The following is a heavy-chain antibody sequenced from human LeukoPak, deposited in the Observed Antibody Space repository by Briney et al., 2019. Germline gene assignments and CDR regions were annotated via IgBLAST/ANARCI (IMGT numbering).Heavy chain of an antibody. D-gene: IGHD6-19*01. CDR3: ARPIAVAADAFDI. CDR2: IYPGDSDT. Sequence: GESLKISCKGSGYSFTSYWIGWVRQMPGKGLEWMGIIYPGDSDTRYSPSFQGQVTISADKSISTAYLQWSSQKASDTAMYYCARPIAVAADAFDIWGQGTMVTVSS. J-gene: IGHJ3*02. CDR1: GYSFTSYW. V-gene: IGHV5-51*01.